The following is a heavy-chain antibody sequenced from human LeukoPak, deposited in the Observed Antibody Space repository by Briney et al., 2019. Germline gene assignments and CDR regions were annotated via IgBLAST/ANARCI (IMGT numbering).Heavy chain of an antibody. CDR2: INPSGGST. CDR3: ASLYYYDSSGYSGGGYFDY. V-gene: IGHV1-46*01. CDR1: GYTFTSYY. D-gene: IGHD3-22*01. Sequence: ASVKVSCKASGYTFTSYYMHWVRQAPGQGLEWMGIINPSGGSTSYAQKFQGRVTMTRDTSTSTVYMELSSLRSEDTAVYYCASLYYYDSSGYSGGGYFDYWGQGTLVTVSS. J-gene: IGHJ4*02.